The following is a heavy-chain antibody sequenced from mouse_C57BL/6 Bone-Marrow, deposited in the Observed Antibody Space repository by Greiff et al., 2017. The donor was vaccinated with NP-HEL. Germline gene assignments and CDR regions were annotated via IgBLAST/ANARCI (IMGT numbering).Heavy chain of an antibody. J-gene: IGHJ4*01. CDR1: GYTFTSYW. CDR2: IHPSDSDT. Sequence: QVQLQQPGAELVKPGASVKVSCKASGYTFTSYWMHWVKQRPGQGLEWIGRIHPSDSDTNYNQKFKGKATLTVDKSSSTAYMPLSSLTSEDSAVYDCAVESYYSSSDYAMDYWGQGTSVTVSS. V-gene: IGHV1-74*01. CDR3: AVESYYSSSDYAMDY. D-gene: IGHD1-1*01.